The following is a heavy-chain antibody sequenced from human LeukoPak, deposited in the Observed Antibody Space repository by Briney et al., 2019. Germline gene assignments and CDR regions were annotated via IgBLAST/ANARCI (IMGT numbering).Heavy chain of an antibody. V-gene: IGHV4-59*01. Sequence: PSETLSLTCIVSGDSISGYYWSWIRQPPGKGLEWIGYIYYTGSPNYNPSLKSRVTISVDTSKNQFSLKLSSVTAADAAVYYCARETRSGSLNWFDPWGQGTLVTVSS. J-gene: IGHJ5*02. CDR1: GDSISGYY. CDR2: IYYTGSP. CDR3: ARETRSGSLNWFDP. D-gene: IGHD3-10*01.